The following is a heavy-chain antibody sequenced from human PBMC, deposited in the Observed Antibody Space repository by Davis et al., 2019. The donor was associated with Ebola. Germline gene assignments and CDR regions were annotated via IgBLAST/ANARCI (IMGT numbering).Heavy chain of an antibody. D-gene: IGHD6-6*01. Sequence: MPSETLSLTCTVSGGSISSSSYYWGWIRQPPGKGLEWIGYIYYSGRTTYNPSLKSRVTISIDTSKNQFSLKLSPVTAVDTAVYYCARQYSSSSSTDYWGQGTLVTVSS. J-gene: IGHJ4*02. CDR2: IYYSGRT. CDR3: ARQYSSSSSTDY. V-gene: IGHV4-61*05. CDR1: GGSISSSSYY.